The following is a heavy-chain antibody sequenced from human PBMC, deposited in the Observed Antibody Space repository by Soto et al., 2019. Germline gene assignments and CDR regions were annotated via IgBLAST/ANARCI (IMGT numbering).Heavy chain of an antibody. Sequence: PGESLKISCQGSGYTFTRFWIGWVRQMPGKGLEWMGIIYPGDSDTRYSLSFQGQVTISADKSISTAYLQWRSLKASDTAVYYCARPGYGGFDLWGQGTLVTVS. CDR3: ARPGYGGFDL. CDR1: GYTFTRFW. V-gene: IGHV5-51*01. D-gene: IGHD4-17*01. CDR2: IYPGDSDT. J-gene: IGHJ4*02.